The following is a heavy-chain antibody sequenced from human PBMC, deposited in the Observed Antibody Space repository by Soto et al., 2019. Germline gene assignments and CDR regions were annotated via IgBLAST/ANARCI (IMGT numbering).Heavy chain of an antibody. CDR3: ARMQGYCSGGSCSAHAFDI. CDR1: GFTFSSYG. D-gene: IGHD2-15*01. J-gene: IGHJ3*02. Sequence: QVQLVESGGGVVQPGRSLRLSCGASGFTFSSYGMHWVRQAPGKGLEWVAVIWYDGSNKYYADSVKGRFTISRDNSKNTLYLQMNSLRAEDTAVYYCARMQGYCSGGSCSAHAFDIWGQGTMVTVSS. V-gene: IGHV3-33*01. CDR2: IWYDGSNK.